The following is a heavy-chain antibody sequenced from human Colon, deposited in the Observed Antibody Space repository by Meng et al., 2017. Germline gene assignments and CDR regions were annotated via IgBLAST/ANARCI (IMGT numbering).Heavy chain of an antibody. CDR3: ARLIAGWPFYFDY. CDR2: MFHSGTT. V-gene: IGHV4-61*01. J-gene: IGHJ4*02. Sequence: QLQGQGPGLGMPPETMTLTCNVSGGSVSSGSHYWSWIRQPQGKGLEWIGYMFHSGTTKYNPSLKSRVSMSVDTTKNQFYLKLTSVTVADTAVFYCARLIAGWPFYFDYWGQGILVTVSS. CDR1: GGSVSSGSHY. D-gene: IGHD6-19*01.